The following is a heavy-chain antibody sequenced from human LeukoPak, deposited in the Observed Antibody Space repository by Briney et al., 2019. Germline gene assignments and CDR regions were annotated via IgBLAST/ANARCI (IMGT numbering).Heavy chain of an antibody. Sequence: PTGGSLRLSCAASGFAFSSYEMNWVRQAPGKGLEWVSYISSSGSTICYADSVKGRLTISRDNAKNSLYLQMNTLRAEDTAVYYCARRETYYGAEYFDYWGQGTLVTVSS. CDR2: ISSSGSTI. CDR1: GFAFSSYE. CDR3: ARRETYYGAEYFDY. D-gene: IGHD3-10*01. V-gene: IGHV3-48*03. J-gene: IGHJ4*02.